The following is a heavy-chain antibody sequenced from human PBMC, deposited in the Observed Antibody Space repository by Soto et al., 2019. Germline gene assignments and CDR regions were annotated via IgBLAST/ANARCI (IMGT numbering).Heavy chain of an antibody. Sequence: ASVKVSCKASGYTFTSYYIHWVRQAPGQGLEWMGIINPSGGSTSYAQKFQGRVTMTRDTSTRTVYMELSSLRSEDTAVYYCARGSVAGRRFDYWGQGTLVTVSS. V-gene: IGHV1-46*01. CDR3: ARGSVAGRRFDY. J-gene: IGHJ4*02. CDR2: INPSGGST. D-gene: IGHD6-19*01. CDR1: GYTFTSYY.